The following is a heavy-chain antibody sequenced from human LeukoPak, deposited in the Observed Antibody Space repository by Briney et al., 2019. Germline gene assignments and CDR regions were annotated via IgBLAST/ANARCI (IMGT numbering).Heavy chain of an antibody. CDR3: ARVDSSSWYGLWYYYMDV. V-gene: IGHV3-21*01. CDR1: GFTFSSYS. CDR2: ISSSSIYT. J-gene: IGHJ6*03. D-gene: IGHD6-13*01. Sequence: PGGSLRLSCAASGFTFSSYSMNWVRQAPGKGLEWVASISSSSIYTYYADSVKGRFTISRDNAKNSLYLQMNSLSTEDTAVYYCARVDSSSWYGLWYYYMDVWGKGTTVTISS.